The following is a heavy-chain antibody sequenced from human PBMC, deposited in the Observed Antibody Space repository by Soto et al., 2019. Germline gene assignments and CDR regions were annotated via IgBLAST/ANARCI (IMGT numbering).Heavy chain of an antibody. CDR3: ARDSCRPYRGGSCYHFDY. J-gene: IGHJ4*02. D-gene: IGHD2-15*01. V-gene: IGHV3-33*01. Sequence: GGSLRLSCAASGFTFSSYGMHWVRQAPGKGLEWVAVIWYDGSNKYYADSVKGRFTISRDNSKNTLYLQMNSLRAEDTAVYYCARDSCRPYRGGSCYHFDYWGQGTLVTVSS. CDR2: IWYDGSNK. CDR1: GFTFSSYG.